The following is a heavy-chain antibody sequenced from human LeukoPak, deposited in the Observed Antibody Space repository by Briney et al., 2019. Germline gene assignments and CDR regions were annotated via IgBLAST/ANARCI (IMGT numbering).Heavy chain of an antibody. V-gene: IGHV3-11*01. CDR3: ARGRLVGARPLVDY. D-gene: IGHD1-26*01. CDR2: IGSSGSTI. Sequence: PGGSLRLSCAASGFTFSDYYMSWIRQAPGKGLEWVSYIGSSGSTIYYADSVKGRFTISRDNAKNSLYLQMNSLRAEDTALYYCARGRLVGARPLVDYWGQGTLVTVSS. J-gene: IGHJ4*02. CDR1: GFTFSDYY.